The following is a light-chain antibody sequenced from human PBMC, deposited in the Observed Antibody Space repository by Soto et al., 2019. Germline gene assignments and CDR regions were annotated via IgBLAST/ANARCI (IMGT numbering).Light chain of an antibody. J-gene: IGKJ1*01. V-gene: IGKV3-11*01. CDR1: QSVSSY. Sequence: EIVLTQSPATLSLSPGERATLSCRASQSVSSYLAWYQQKPGQAPRLLIYDASNRATGVPARFSGSGSGTDFTLTISSLEPEDFAVYYCQQRILWPRTFGQGTKVEIK. CDR2: DAS. CDR3: QQRILWPRT.